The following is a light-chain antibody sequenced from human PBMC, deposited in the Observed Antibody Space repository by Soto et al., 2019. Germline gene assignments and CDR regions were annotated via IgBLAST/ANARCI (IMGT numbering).Light chain of an antibody. J-gene: IGLJ2*01. CDR3: SSNAGSNNLV. CDR1: SSAVGDYNY. Sequence: QSALTQPPSASGPPGQSVTIPCPGTSSAVGDYNYVSWYQQHPGKAPKLMIYEVSRRPSGVPDRFSGSKSGNTASLTVSGLQAEDEADYYCSSNAGSNNLVFGGGTKLTVL. CDR2: EVS. V-gene: IGLV2-8*01.